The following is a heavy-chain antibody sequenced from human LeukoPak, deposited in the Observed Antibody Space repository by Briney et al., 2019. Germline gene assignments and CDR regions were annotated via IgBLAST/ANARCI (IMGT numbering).Heavy chain of an antibody. CDR1: GYNFASYW. Sequence: GESLKISCKASGYNFASYWIAWVRQVPGKGLEWMGVIFPGDSGRTFSPSFKGQVAISVDKSISTAYLQWRSLKASDTAVYYCARHQGIRKSEIEFRFRESDYWGQGTLVTVSS. D-gene: IGHD3-10*01. CDR2: IFPGDSGR. V-gene: IGHV5-51*01. J-gene: IGHJ4*02. CDR3: ARHQGIRKSEIEFRFRESDY.